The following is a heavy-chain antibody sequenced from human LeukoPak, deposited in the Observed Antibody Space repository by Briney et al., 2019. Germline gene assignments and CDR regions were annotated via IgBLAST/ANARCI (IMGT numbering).Heavy chain of an antibody. CDR2: IYTSGST. J-gene: IGHJ4*02. Sequence: SETLSLTCTVSGGSISSGSYYWSWIRQPAGKGLEWIGRIYTSGSTNYNPSLKSRVTISVDTSKNQFSLKLSSVTAADTAVYYCASGKYCSSTSCYGAYYFDYWGQGTLVTVSS. D-gene: IGHD2-2*01. CDR3: ASGKYCSSTSCYGAYYFDY. CDR1: GGSISSGSYY. V-gene: IGHV4-61*02.